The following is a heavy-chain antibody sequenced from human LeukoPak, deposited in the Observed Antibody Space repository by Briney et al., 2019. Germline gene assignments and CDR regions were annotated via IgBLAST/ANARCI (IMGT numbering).Heavy chain of an antibody. D-gene: IGHD3-22*01. J-gene: IGHJ4*02. CDR3: VKGPYYYDSSGYPDY. V-gene: IGHV3-64D*09. CDR1: GFTFSSYA. CDR2: ISSNGGST. Sequence: PVGSLRLSCSASGFTFSSYAMHWVRQAPGKGLEYVSAISSNGGSTYYADSVKGRFTISRDNSKNTLYLQMSSLRAEDTAVYYCVKGPYYYDSSGYPDYWGQGTLVTVSS.